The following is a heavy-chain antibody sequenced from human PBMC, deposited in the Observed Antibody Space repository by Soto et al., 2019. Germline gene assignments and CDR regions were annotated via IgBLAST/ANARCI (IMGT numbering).Heavy chain of an antibody. CDR3: ARRGGNSGNFDY. Sequence: QVQLVESGGGVVQPERSLRLSCAASGFTFSSYGMHWVRQAPGKGLEWVAVIWYDGSNKYYADSVKGRFTISRDNSKNTLYLQMNSLRAEDTAVYYCARRGGNSGNFDYWGQGTLVTVSS. CDR1: GFTFSSYG. CDR2: IWYDGSNK. V-gene: IGHV3-33*01. J-gene: IGHJ4*02. D-gene: IGHD2-21*02.